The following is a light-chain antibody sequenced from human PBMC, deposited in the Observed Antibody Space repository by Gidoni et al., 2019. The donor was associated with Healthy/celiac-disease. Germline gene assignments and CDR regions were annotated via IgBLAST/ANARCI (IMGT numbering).Light chain of an antibody. CDR1: KLGDKY. CDR3: QAWDSSTVV. J-gene: IGLJ2*01. V-gene: IGLV3-1*01. CDR2: QDS. Sequence: SHELTQPPSVSVSPGQTASITCSGDKLGDKYACWYQQKPGQSPVLVIYQDSKRPSGIPERFSGSNSGNTATLTISGTQAMDEADSYCQAWDSSTVVFGGGTKLTVL.